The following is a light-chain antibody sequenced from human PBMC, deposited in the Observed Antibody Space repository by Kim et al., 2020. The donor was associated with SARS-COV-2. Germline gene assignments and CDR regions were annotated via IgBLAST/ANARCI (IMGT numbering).Light chain of an antibody. CDR3: QAWDNTWV. V-gene: IGLV3-1*01. Sequence: VSVSPGQPVTITCSGDKLGEKYSSWYQQQPGQPPVLVIYQDTKRPSGIPERFAGSNSGNTATLTISGAQAMDEADYYCQAWDNTWVFGGGTQLTVL. CDR1: KLGEKY. CDR2: QDT. J-gene: IGLJ3*02.